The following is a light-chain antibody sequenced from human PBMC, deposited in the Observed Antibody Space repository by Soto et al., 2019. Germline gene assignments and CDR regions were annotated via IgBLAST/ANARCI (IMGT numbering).Light chain of an antibody. Sequence: EVVMTQSPATLSVSPGERATLSCRASQSVSSNLAWYQQRPGQAPRVLIYDASTRATGIPARFSGSGSGTEFTLTISSLQSEDFVVYYCQQYNDWPRTFGQGTKVEIK. CDR2: DAS. CDR1: QSVSSN. CDR3: QQYNDWPRT. V-gene: IGKV3-15*01. J-gene: IGKJ1*01.